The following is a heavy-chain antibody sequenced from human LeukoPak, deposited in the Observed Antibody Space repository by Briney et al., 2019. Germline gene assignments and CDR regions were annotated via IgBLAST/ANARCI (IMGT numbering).Heavy chain of an antibody. J-gene: IGHJ4*02. CDR3: TRAYDY. V-gene: IGHV1-46*01. Sequence: ASVKVSCKASGYTFINYSMYWVRQAPGQGLEWMGIINPSGGSTSYAQKFQGRVAMTRDTSTSTVYMELSSLKSDDTAVYYCTRAYDYWGQGTLVTVSS. CDR2: INPSGGST. CDR1: GYTFINYS.